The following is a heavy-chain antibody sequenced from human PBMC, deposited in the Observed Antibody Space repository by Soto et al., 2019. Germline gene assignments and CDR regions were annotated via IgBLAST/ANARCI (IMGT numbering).Heavy chain of an antibody. CDR2: IYHSGST. Sequence: SETLSLTCAVSGGSISSSNWWSWVRQPPGKGLEWIGEIYHSGSTNYNPSLKSRVTISVDKSKNQFSLKLSSVTAADTAVYYCARCCYYDSSGYYYPLLIDYWGQGTLVTVSS. D-gene: IGHD3-22*01. CDR3: ARCCYYDSSGYYYPLLIDY. J-gene: IGHJ4*02. CDR1: GGSISSSNW. V-gene: IGHV4-4*02.